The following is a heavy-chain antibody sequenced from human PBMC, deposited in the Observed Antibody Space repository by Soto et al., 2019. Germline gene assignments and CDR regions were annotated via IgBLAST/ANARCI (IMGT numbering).Heavy chain of an antibody. CDR3: AKDHVVRSTTQAFET. J-gene: IGHJ3*02. D-gene: IGHD2-2*01. CDR1: GFTFSSYA. CDR2: ISGSGGST. V-gene: IGHV3-23*01. Sequence: GGSLRLSCAASGFTFSSYAMSWFRQAPGKGLEWVSAISGSGGSTYYADSVKGRFTISRDNSKNTLYLQMNSLRAEDTAVYYCAKDHVVRSTTQAFETWGKGTMVTV.